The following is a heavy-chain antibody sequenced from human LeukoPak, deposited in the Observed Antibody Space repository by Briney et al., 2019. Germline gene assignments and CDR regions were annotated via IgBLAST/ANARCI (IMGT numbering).Heavy chain of an antibody. CDR2: SYPGDSDT. Sequence: LGESLKISCKGSGYNFTTYWIAWVRQMPGKGLEWMGISYPGDSDTRYSPSFQGQVTISADKSISTAYLQWSSLKASDTAMYYCARHPIEDPGFDYWGQGTLVTVSS. CDR1: GYNFTTYW. J-gene: IGHJ4*02. D-gene: IGHD3-22*01. V-gene: IGHV5-51*01. CDR3: ARHPIEDPGFDY.